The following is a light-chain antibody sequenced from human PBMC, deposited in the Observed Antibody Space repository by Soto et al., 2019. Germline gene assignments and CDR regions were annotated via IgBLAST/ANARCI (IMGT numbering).Light chain of an antibody. J-gene: IGKJ2*01. CDR1: QSVSSSY. V-gene: IGKV3-20*01. CDR3: QLYGSSPVT. CDR2: GAS. Sequence: EIVLTQSPGTLSLSPGERATLSCRASQSVSSSYLAWYQQKPGQAPRLLIYGASSRATGIPDRFSGSGSGTDFTLTISRLEPEDFAVYYCQLYGSSPVTFGQGTKLEIK.